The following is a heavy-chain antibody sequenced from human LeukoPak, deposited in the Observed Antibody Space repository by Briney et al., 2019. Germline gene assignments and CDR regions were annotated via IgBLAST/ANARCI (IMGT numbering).Heavy chain of an antibody. V-gene: IGHV4-39*01. J-gene: IGHJ4*02. CDR2: IYYSGST. Sequence: PSETLSLTCTVSGGSISSSSYYWGWIRQSPGKGLEWIGSIYYSGSTYYNPSLKSRATVSVDTSKNQFSLKLSSVTAAETAVYYCARHGYYYGSGSYSFDYWGQGTLVTVSS. D-gene: IGHD3-10*01. CDR3: ARHGYYYGSGSYSFDY. CDR1: GGSISSSSYY.